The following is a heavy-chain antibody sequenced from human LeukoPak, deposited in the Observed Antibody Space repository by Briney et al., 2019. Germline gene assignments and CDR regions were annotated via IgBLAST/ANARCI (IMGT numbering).Heavy chain of an antibody. D-gene: IGHD2-2*01. J-gene: IGHJ4*02. CDR2: ISSSGSTM. V-gene: IGHV3-11*04. CDR3: ARGRIVVVPAAPIDY. Sequence: GGSLRLSCAASGFTYSDYYMSWVRQAPGKGLEWVSYISSSGSTMYYADSVKGRFTISRDNAKNSLYLQMNSLRAEDTAMYYCARGRIVVVPAAPIDYWGQGTLVTVSS. CDR1: GFTYSDYY.